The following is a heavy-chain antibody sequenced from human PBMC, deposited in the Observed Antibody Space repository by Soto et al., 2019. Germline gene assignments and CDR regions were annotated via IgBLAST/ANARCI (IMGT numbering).Heavy chain of an antibody. D-gene: IGHD6-19*01. CDR2: IHYSGSN. CDR1: GGSISRGDNY. CDR3: ARGHNNAWSDHFDY. V-gene: IGHV4-31*03. J-gene: IGHJ4*02. Sequence: PSETLSLTCSVSGGSISRGDNYWNWIRQHPGKGLEWIGYIHYSGSNYYNPSLKSRVTISVDTSKNQNSLKLSSVTAADTALYYCARGHNNAWSDHFDYWGQGTLVTVSS.